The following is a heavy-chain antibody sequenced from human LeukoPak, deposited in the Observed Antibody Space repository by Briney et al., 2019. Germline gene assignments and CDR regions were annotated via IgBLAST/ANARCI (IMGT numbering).Heavy chain of an antibody. J-gene: IGHJ4*02. Sequence: ASVTVSCKASGYSFPAKYMHWVRQAPGQGLEWMGWINPNSGDTTSAQKFQGRVTMTRDTSISTAYMELSSLTSDDTAVYYCARGEYRYAVDYWGQGTLVTVSS. D-gene: IGHD5-18*01. CDR1: GYSFPAKY. CDR3: ARGEYRYAVDY. V-gene: IGHV1-2*02. CDR2: INPNSGDT.